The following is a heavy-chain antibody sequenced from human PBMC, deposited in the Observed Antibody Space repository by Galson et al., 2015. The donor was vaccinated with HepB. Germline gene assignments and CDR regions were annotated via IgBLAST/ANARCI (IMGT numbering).Heavy chain of an antibody. CDR1: GFTFSSYG. J-gene: IGHJ4*02. V-gene: IGHV3-30*18. D-gene: IGHD5-24*01. Sequence: SLRLSCAASGFTFSSYGMHWVRQAPGKGLEWVAVISYDGSNKYYADSVKGRFTISRDNSKNTLYLQMNSLRTEDTAVYYCAKDSVNMATFRVPSDYWGQGTLVTVSS. CDR2: ISYDGSNK. CDR3: AKDSVNMATFRVPSDY.